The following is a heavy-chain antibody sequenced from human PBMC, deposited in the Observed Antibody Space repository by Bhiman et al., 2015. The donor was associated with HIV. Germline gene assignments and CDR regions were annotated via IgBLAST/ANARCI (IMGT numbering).Heavy chain of an antibody. CDR2: ISSSGTYI. D-gene: IGHD1-7*01. Sequence: EVQLVESGGGLVQPGGSLRLSCAASGFTFSSYEMNWVRQAPGKGLEWVSYISSSGTYIYYGDSMKGRFTISRDNAKNSLYLQMNSLRAEDTAVYYCARSNYLGAYDIWGQGTMVTVSS. V-gene: IGHV3-48*03. J-gene: IGHJ3*02. CDR1: GFTFSSYE. CDR3: ARSNYLGAYDI.